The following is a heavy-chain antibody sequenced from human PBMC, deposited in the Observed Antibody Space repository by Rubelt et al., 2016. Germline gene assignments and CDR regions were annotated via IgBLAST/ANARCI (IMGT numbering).Heavy chain of an antibody. J-gene: IGHJ3*02. V-gene: IGHV3-21*01. Sequence: EVQLVESGGGLVKPGGSLRLSCAASGFTFSSYSMNWVRQAPGKGLEWVSSISSSSSYIYYADSVMGRFGISRDNAKDSLYLQMNSLRAEDTAVYYCARVRMATYDAFDIWGQGTMVTVSS. CDR1: GFTFSSYS. CDR2: ISSSSSYI. D-gene: IGHD5-24*01. CDR3: ARVRMATYDAFDI.